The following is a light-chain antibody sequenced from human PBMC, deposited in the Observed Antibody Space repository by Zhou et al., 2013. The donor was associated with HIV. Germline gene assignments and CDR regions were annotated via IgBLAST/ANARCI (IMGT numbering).Light chain of an antibody. J-gene: IGKJ4*01. Sequence: DIQLTQSPSTLSASVGDRVTITCRASQTISTWLAWYQQKPGKAPRLLIYRASDLESGVPSRFSGSGSGTEFTLTISSLQPEDFATYYCQQSYSSPLTFGGGAKVEIK. CDR2: RAS. V-gene: IGKV1-5*03. CDR3: QQSYSSPLT. CDR1: QTISTW.